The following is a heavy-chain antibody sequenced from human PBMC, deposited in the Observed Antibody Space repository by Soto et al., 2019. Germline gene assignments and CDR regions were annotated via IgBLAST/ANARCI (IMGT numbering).Heavy chain of an antibody. V-gene: IGHV3-23*01. Sequence: VGSLRLSCASSGFTFSSYAMIWVRQAPGKGLEWVVAISGSGGSTYYADSVKGRFTISRDNSKNTLYLQMNSLRAEDTAVYYCAKEGRSSGWWGQGTLVTVSS. D-gene: IGHD6-19*01. CDR3: AKEGRSSGW. J-gene: IGHJ4*02. CDR2: ISGSGGST. CDR1: GFTFSSYA.